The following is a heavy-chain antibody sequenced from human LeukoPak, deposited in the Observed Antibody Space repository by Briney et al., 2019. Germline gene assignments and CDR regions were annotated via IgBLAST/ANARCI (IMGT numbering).Heavy chain of an antibody. CDR3: ARTAYSDSSLGF. J-gene: IGHJ4*02. Sequence: GGSLRLSCAASGFTFSNYWMHWVRQAPGKGLVWVSRISSDGRSTSYADSVKGRFTISRDNAKNTLYLQMNSLRAEDTAVYYCARTAYSDSSLGFWGQGTLVTASS. CDR2: ISSDGRST. CDR1: GFTFSNYW. D-gene: IGHD5-12*01. V-gene: IGHV3-74*01.